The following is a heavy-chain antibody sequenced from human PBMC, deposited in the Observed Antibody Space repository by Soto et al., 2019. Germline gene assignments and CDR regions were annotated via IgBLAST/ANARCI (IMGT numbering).Heavy chain of an antibody. CDR2: IYSGGST. V-gene: IGHV3-66*01. D-gene: IGHD2-21*02. Sequence: GALRLSCAASGFTVSSNYMSWVRQAPGNGLEWVSVIYSGGSTYYADSVKGRFTISRDNSKNTLSLQXNSLRAEDLAVYYSGSTYYNPSLKSRVTISVDTSKNQFSLKLSSVTAADTAVYYCARAPFGYYDILTGYAFFGSGYYGMDVWGQGTTVTVSS. CDR3: GSTYYNPSLKSRVTISVDTSKNQFSLKLSSVTAADTAVYYCARAPFGYYDILTGYAFFGSGYYGMDV. CDR1: GFTVSSNY. J-gene: IGHJ6*02.